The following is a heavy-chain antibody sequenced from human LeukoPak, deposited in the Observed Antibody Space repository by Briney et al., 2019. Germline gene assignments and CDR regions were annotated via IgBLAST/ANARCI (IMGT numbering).Heavy chain of an antibody. V-gene: IGHV3-53*01. CDR1: GFIISSTY. CDR2: IYSGGGT. J-gene: IGHJ6*03. D-gene: IGHD2-2*02. CDR3: ARVHCSSTSCYTDYYYYYMDV. Sequence: GGSLRLSCAASGFIISSTYMNWLRQAPGKGLEWVSLIYSGGGTFYADSVKGRFTISRDNSRNTLYLQMISLRAEDTAVYYCARVHCSSTSCYTDYYYYYMDVWGKGTTVTVSS.